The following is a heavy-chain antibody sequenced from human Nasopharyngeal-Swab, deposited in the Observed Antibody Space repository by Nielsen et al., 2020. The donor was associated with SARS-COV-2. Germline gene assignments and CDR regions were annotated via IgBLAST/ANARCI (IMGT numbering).Heavy chain of an antibody. Sequence: GESLKISCAASGFTVSSNYMSWVRQPPGKGLEWVSNIKQDGSEQFYADSVKGRFTISRDNAKNSLYLQMDSLRADDTAVYYCARESVVTGMDDATDIWGQGTMVTVSS. CDR2: IKQDGSEQ. J-gene: IGHJ3*02. CDR3: ARESVVTGMDDATDI. V-gene: IGHV3-7*04. D-gene: IGHD2-21*02. CDR1: GFTVSSNY.